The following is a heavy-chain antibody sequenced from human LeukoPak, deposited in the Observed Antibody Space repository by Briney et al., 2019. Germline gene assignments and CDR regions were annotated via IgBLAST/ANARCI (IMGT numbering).Heavy chain of an antibody. CDR3: SRWYGPGRGDY. CDR2: IYRGDSDT. CDR1: GYRFTIYW. V-gene: IGHV5-51*01. J-gene: IGHJ4*02. D-gene: IGHD3-10*01. Sequence: GESLKIYRQCSGYRFTIYWIGLVRQMPGKGLEWMGIIYRGDSDTRYSTPFQGQVTISADKSISNACLQWSSLKASDTAMYYCSRWYGPGRGDYWGEGALVTVSS.